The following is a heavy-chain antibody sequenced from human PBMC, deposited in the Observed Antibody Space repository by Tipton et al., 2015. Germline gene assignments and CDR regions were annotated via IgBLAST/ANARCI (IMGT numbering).Heavy chain of an antibody. CDR3: ATPGSCYRGTCFTLYH. CDR1: GFTSSDYA. D-gene: IGHD2-15*01. J-gene: IGHJ4*02. CDR2: ISGTTGNT. V-gene: IGHV3-23*01. Sequence: SLRLSCVASGFTSSDYAMSWVRQAPGKGLEWVSAISGTTGNTYYPDSVKGRFTVSRDNSKNTLYLQMVSLSAEDTALYYCATPGSCYRGTCFTLYHWGQGTLVTVSS.